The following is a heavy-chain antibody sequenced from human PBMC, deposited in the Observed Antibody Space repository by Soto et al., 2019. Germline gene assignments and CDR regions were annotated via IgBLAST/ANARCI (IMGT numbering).Heavy chain of an antibody. CDR1: GASISSTSYY. CDR3: ASGGTIEGDSTYYGTDV. V-gene: IGHV4-39*01. CDR2: IYYSARS. Sequence: SETLSLTCTVSGASISSTSYYWGWIRQPPGEGLEWIGSIYYSARSYYNPSLRSRLTTSVDTSKNQFSLKLTSVTAADTAVYYCASGGTIEGDSTYYGTDVWGQGTTVTSP. J-gene: IGHJ6*02. D-gene: IGHD1-1*01.